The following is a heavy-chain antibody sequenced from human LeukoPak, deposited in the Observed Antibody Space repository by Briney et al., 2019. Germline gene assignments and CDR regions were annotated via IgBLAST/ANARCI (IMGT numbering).Heavy chain of an antibody. V-gene: IGHV4-38-2*01. CDR1: GYSISSGYY. Sequence: SETLSLTCAVSGYSISSGYYWGWIRQPPGKGLDWIGSIYHSGSTYYNPSLKSRVTISVDTSKNQFSLKLSSVTAADTAVYYCARSRPYYASSGYYTVFDYWGQGTLVIVSS. CDR2: IYHSGST. D-gene: IGHD3-22*01. J-gene: IGHJ4*02. CDR3: ARSRPYYASSGYYTVFDY.